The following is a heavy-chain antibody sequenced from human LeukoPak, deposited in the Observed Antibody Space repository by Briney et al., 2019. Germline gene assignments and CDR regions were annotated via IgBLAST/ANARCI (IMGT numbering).Heavy chain of an antibody. CDR2: IFHSGNS. CDR3: ARVTYVDDMLYQYFDY. CDR1: SYSISSGSY. J-gene: IGHJ4*02. Sequence: PSEALSLTCAVSSYSISSGSYWGWIRQSPGKGLEWVGSIFHSGNSYYNPSLKSRLTMSVDTSKNQFSLKLTSVTAADTALYYCARVTYVDDMLYQYFDYWGQGILVTVSS. D-gene: IGHD4-17*01. V-gene: IGHV4-38-2*01.